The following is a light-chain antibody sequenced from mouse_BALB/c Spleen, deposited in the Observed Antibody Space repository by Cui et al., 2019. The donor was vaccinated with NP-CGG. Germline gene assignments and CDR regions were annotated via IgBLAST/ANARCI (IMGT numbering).Light chain of an antibody. Sequence: QAVVTQESALTTSPGETVTLTCRSNTGAVTTNNYANWVQEKPDHLFTGLIGGTNNRAPGVPARFSGSLIGDKAALTITGARTEDEAIYFCALWYSNHWLFGGGTKLTVL. J-gene: IGLJ1*01. CDR1: TGAVTTNNY. CDR2: GTN. V-gene: IGLV1*01. CDR3: ALWYSNHWL.